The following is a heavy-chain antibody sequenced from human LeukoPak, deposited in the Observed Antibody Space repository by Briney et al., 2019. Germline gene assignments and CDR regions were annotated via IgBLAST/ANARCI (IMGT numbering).Heavy chain of an antibody. J-gene: IGHJ1*01. Sequence: PGGSLRLSCVASGFTFSNAWMNWVRQAPGKGLEWVGRIKSKSDGGTTDYAAPVKGKFTISRDDSKNTLYLQMNSLKSEDTAVYYCTTGEGVYDYVSLHWGQGTLVTVSS. CDR2: IKSKSDGGTT. CDR1: GFTFSNAW. CDR3: TTGEGVYDYVSLH. V-gene: IGHV3-15*01. D-gene: IGHD3-16*01.